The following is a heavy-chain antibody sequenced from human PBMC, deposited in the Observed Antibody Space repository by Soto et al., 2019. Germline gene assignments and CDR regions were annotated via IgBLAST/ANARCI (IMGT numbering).Heavy chain of an antibody. D-gene: IGHD2-15*01. CDR1: GFTVSRNC. Sequence: SLSLSCTSSGFTVSRNCMSWVRQAPEKRLEWVANIHQDGSEKFYVDSVKGRFTISRDNAKNSLYLQMNNLRVEDTAVYYCARRAATNYYYYYYALDVWGQGTTVTVSS. CDR3: ARRAATNYYYYYYALDV. CDR2: IHQDGSEK. J-gene: IGHJ6*02. V-gene: IGHV3-7*05.